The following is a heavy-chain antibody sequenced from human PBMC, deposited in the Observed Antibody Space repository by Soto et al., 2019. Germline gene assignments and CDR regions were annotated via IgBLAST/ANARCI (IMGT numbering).Heavy chain of an antibody. J-gene: IGHJ5*02. Sequence: QVTLKESGPVLVKPTETLTLTCTVSGFSLSNARMGVSWIRQPPGKALEWLAHIFSNDEKSYSTSLKSRLTISKANSKGQFVLTMTNLDPVDTATDYCARMLQVPAAPSNWFDPWGQGTLVTVSS. CDR3: ARMLQVPAAPSNWFDP. V-gene: IGHV2-26*01. CDR2: IFSNDEK. D-gene: IGHD2-2*01. CDR1: GFSLSNARMG.